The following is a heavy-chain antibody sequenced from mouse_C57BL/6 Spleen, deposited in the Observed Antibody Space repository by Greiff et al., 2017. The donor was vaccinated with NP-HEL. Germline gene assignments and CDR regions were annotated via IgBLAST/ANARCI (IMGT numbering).Heavy chain of an antibody. V-gene: IGHV1-85*01. CDR1: GYTFTSYD. CDR2: IYPRDGST. D-gene: IGHD2-12*01. J-gene: IGHJ1*03. CDR3: ARVTPSWYVDV. Sequence: VKLVESGPELVKPGASVKLSCKASGYTFTSYDINWVKQRPGQGLEWIGWIYPRDGSTKYNEKFKGKATLTVDTSSSTAYMELHSLTSEDSAVYFCARVTPSWYVDVWGTGTTVTVSS.